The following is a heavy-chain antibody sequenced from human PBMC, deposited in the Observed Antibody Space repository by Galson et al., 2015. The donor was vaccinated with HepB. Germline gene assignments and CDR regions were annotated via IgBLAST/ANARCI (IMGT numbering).Heavy chain of an antibody. J-gene: IGHJ4*02. CDR1: GFTFSSYE. Sequence: SLRLSCAASGFTFSSYEMNWVRQAPGKGLEWVSYISSSGSTIYYADSVKGRFTISRDNAKNSLYLQMNSLRAEDTAVYYCARKEGDYYDSSGYSIYWGQGTLVTVSS. CDR3: ARKEGDYYDSSGYSIY. D-gene: IGHD3-22*01. V-gene: IGHV3-48*03. CDR2: ISSSGSTI.